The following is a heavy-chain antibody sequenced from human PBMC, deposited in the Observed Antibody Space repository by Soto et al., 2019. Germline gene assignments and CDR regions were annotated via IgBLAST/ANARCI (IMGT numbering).Heavy chain of an antibody. V-gene: IGHV6-1*01. CDR2: TYYRSKWYN. D-gene: IGHD1-26*01. Sequence: QVQLQQSEPGLVKPSQTLSLTCAISGDSVSSSSVTWNWIRQSPSRGLEWLGRTYYRSKWYNDYAESVKRRITINPDTSKTQCSLHLNSVTPEDTAVYYCVRLIGNSWLDFWGQGTLVTVSS. J-gene: IGHJ5*01. CDR1: GDSVSSSSVT. CDR3: VRLIGNSWLDF.